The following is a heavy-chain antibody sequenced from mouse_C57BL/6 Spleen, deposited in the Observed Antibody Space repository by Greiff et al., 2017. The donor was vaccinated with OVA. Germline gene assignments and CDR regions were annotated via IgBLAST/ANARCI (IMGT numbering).Heavy chain of an antibody. D-gene: IGHD1-1*01. J-gene: IGHJ2*01. Sequence: VQLQQPGAELVRPGSSVQLSCKASGYTFTSYWMDWVKQRPGQGLEWIGNIYPSDSETHYNQKFKDKATLTVDKSSSTAYMQLSSLTSEDSAVYYCARSFITTEDYFDYWGQGTTLTVSS. CDR3: ARSFITTEDYFDY. CDR1: GYTFTSYW. CDR2: IYPSDSET. V-gene: IGHV1-61*01.